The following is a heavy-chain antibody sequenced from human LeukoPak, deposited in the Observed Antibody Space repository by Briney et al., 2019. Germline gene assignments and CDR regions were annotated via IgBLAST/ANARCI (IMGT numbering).Heavy chain of an antibody. Sequence: GGSLRLSCAASGFAFSSYAMSWACQPPGKGLEWVSVISRRDDYTYYADSVKGRFTISRDNSKNTLYLQMNTLRAEDTAVYYCANDYRSGSFHDFWGQGTLVTVSS. CDR1: GFAFSSYA. V-gene: IGHV3-23*01. J-gene: IGHJ4*02. CDR2: ISRRDDYT. D-gene: IGHD3-10*01. CDR3: ANDYRSGSFHDF.